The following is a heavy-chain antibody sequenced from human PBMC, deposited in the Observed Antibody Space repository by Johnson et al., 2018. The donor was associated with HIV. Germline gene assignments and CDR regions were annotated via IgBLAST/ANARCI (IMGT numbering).Heavy chain of an antibody. CDR3: AKDWGERYFDWTYDAFDI. D-gene: IGHD3-9*01. CDR2: IKSKTDGGTT. Sequence: VQLVESGGGLVKPGGSLRLSCAASGFTFSNAWMSWVRQAPGKGLEWVGRIKSKTDGGTTDYAAPVKGRFTISRDDSKNTAYLQMNSLRDEDTALYYCAKDWGERYFDWTYDAFDIWGQGTMVTVSS. V-gene: IGHV3-15*05. CDR1: GFTFSNAW. J-gene: IGHJ3*02.